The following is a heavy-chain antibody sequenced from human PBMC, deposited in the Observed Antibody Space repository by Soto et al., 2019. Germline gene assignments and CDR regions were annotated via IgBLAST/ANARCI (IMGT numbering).Heavy chain of an antibody. CDR1: GFTFNNYA. CDR3: AKGRGGSGSLTPRVDF. Sequence: EVQLLESGGGLVQPGGSLRLSCAASGFTFNNYAMSWVHQAPGKGLEWVSAISGGGDTTSYADSVKGRFTVSRDGSKNTLYVQMNSLRAEDTAVYYCAKGRGGSGSLTPRVDFWGQGTLVTVSS. CDR2: ISGGGDTT. D-gene: IGHD3-10*01. V-gene: IGHV3-23*01. J-gene: IGHJ4*02.